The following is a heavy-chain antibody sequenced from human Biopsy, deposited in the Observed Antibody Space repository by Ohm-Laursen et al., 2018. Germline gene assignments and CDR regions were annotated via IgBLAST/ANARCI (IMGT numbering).Heavy chain of an antibody. D-gene: IGHD1-1*01. CDR1: GYAVTEFS. CDR2: FAPENGKT. J-gene: IGHJ4*02. V-gene: IGHV1-24*01. CDR3: AADINVWNVNY. Sequence: SVKASCKVSGYAVTEFSMHWVRQAPGNGLEWMGCFAPENGKTIYAQKIQGRVTMTEDTSTDTAYMELSSLRSEDTAVYYCAADINVWNVNYWGQGAQVTVSS.